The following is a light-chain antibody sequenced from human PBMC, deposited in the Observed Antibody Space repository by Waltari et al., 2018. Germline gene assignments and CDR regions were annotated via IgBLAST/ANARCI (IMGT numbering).Light chain of an antibody. V-gene: IGKV1-33*01. J-gene: IGKJ5*01. Sequence: DIQMTQSPSSLSQSVGDRVTNTCQASQDISNYLNLYQQKPGKAPKFLIYDASNLETGGPSRFSGSGSGTDFTFTISSLQPEDIATYYCQQYDNLPPGFGQGTRLEIK. CDR3: QQYDNLPPG. CDR2: DAS. CDR1: QDISNY.